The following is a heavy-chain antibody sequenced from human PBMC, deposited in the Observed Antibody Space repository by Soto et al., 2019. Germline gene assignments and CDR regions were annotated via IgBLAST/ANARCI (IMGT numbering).Heavy chain of an antibody. D-gene: IGHD2-15*01. Sequence: PSETLSLTCTVSGGSISSYYWSWIRQPAGKGLEWIGRIYTSGSTNYNPSLKSRVTMSVDTSKNQFSLKLSSVTAADTAVYYCAGGYCSGGSCPFDYWGQGTLVTVSS. CDR1: GGSISSYY. CDR2: IYTSGST. V-gene: IGHV4-4*07. CDR3: AGGYCSGGSCPFDY. J-gene: IGHJ4*02.